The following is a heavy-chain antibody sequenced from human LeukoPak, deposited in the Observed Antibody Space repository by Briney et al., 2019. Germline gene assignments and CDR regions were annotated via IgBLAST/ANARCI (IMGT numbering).Heavy chain of an antibody. CDR1: GFTFSGSA. Sequence: PGGSLRLSCAASGFTFSGSAMHWVRQASGKGLECVGRIRSKANSYATAYAASVKGRFTISRDDSKNTAYLQMNSLKTEDTAVYYCLLSNLHYYYYYMDVWGKGTTVTVSS. J-gene: IGHJ6*03. CDR2: IRSKANSYAT. V-gene: IGHV3-73*01. CDR3: LLSNLHYYYYYMDV.